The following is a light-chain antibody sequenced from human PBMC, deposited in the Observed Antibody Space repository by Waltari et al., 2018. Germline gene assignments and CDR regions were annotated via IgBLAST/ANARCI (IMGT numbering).Light chain of an antibody. CDR1: QSLLFSSNHKNY. CDR3: QQYFTTPRA. J-gene: IGKJ1*01. CDR2: WAX. V-gene: IGKV4-1*01. Sequence: DIVMTQSPDSLALSSGERATINCRSRQSLLFSSNHKNYLAWYQKKPRKPPTLLSYWAXXXXSGVXXXXXGXXSGTDFTXTISXLQAEDVAVYYCQQYFTTPRAFGQGTKVEIK.